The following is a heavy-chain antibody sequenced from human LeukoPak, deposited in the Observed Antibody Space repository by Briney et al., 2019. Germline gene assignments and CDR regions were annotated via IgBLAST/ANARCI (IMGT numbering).Heavy chain of an antibody. J-gene: IGHJ6*02. V-gene: IGHV1-2*02. D-gene: IGHD2-15*01. CDR3: ARDALYYGLDV. Sequence: ASVKVSCKASGYDFTAYKIHWVRLAPRQGLEWMGWVNPDTSATYLSQKFQARFTMTRDASMNTIYMELSRLKSDDTAVYYCARDALYYGLDVWGLGTTVSVSS. CDR1: GYDFTAYK. CDR2: VNPDTSAT.